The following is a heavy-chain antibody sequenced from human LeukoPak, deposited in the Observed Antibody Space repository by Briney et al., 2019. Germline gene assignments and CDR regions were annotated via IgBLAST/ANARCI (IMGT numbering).Heavy chain of an antibody. CDR3: ARESSFCFDY. CDR1: GFTFSSDW. CDR2: IKPDEGEK. V-gene: IGHV3-7*01. Sequence: GGSLRLSCAASGFTFSSDWMIWVRQAPGKGLEWVANIKPDEGEKYYVDSVKGRFTVSRDNAKNSLYLQMNSLRAEDTAVYYCARESSFCFDYWGQGTLVTVSS. D-gene: IGHD2/OR15-2a*01. J-gene: IGHJ4*02.